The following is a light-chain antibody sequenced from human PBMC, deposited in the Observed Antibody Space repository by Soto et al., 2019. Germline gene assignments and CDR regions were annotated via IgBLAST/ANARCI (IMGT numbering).Light chain of an antibody. V-gene: IGKV1-9*01. Sequence: DIRLTQSPSFLSASVGDRVTITCRASQGIRTYLAWYQQQPGKAPNLLVYAASTLQSGVPSRFSGSGSGPEFTLTISSLQPEHFASYYRQKINRYHLTFGGGTKGEI. CDR2: AAS. CDR1: QGIRTY. CDR3: QKINRYHLT. J-gene: IGKJ4*01.